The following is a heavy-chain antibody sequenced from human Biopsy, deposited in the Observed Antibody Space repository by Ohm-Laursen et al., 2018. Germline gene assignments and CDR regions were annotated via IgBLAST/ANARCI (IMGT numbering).Heavy chain of an antibody. D-gene: IGHD4-17*01. Sequence: SLRLSCAASGFRFSSHTMSWVRQAPGKGLEWVSTISGNSDIIYDTDSVKGRFAISRDNSKNTLYLQMNSLRADDTAVYYCALAAAQTVTHFDYWGQGTLVTVSS. CDR3: ALAAAQTVTHFDY. CDR1: GFRFSSHT. V-gene: IGHV3-23*01. J-gene: IGHJ4*02. CDR2: ISGNSDII.